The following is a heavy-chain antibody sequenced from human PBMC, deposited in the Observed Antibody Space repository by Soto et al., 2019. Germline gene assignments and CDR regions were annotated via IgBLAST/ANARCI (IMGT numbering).Heavy chain of an antibody. J-gene: IGHJ6*03. V-gene: IGHV4-59*08. CDR2: IYYSGST. Sequence: PSETLSLTCTVSGGSISSYYWSWIRQPPGKGLEWIGYIYYSGSTNYNPSLKSRVTISVDTSKNQFSLKLSSVTAADTAVYYCARLAMVRGVPYYYMDVWGKGTTVTVSS. D-gene: IGHD3-10*01. CDR3: ARLAMVRGVPYYYMDV. CDR1: GGSISSYY.